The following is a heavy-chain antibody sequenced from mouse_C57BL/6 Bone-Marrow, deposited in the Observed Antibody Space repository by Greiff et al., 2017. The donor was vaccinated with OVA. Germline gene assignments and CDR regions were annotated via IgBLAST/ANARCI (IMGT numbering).Heavy chain of an antibody. CDR2: IDPENGDT. D-gene: IGHD1-1*01. CDR3: TTRYGSSYAMDY. CDR1: GFNIKDDY. V-gene: IGHV14-4*01. J-gene: IGHJ4*01. Sequence: EVQLQQSGAELVRPGASVKLSCTASGFNIKDDYMHWVKQRPEPGLEWIGWIDPENGDTEYASKFQGKATITADTSSNTAYLQLSSLTSEDTAVYYCTTRYGSSYAMDYWGQGTSVTVSS.